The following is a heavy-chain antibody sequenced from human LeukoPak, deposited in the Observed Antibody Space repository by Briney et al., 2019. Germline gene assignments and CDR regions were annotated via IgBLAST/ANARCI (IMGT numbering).Heavy chain of an antibody. CDR1: GFTFSSYS. CDR2: ISSSSSYI. CDR3: ANGDCTNGVCYDHAVD. D-gene: IGHD2-8*01. Sequence: GGSLRLSCAASGFTFSSYSMNWVRQAPGKGLEWVSSISSSSSYIYYADSVKGRFTISRDNSKNTLYLQMNSLRAEDTAVYYCANGDCTNGVCYDHAVDWGQGTLVTVSS. V-gene: IGHV3-21*04. J-gene: IGHJ4*02.